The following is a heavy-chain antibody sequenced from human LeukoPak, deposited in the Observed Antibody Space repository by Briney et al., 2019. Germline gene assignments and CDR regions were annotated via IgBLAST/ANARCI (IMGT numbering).Heavy chain of an antibody. Sequence: PGGSLRLSCAGSGFTFSDYAMSWVRQAPGKGLEWVSSISSSNSYIYYADSVKGRFTITKDDAKNSLSLHMNSLRAEDTAVYYCARDLIGGYNGGYFDSWGQGILVTVSS. V-gene: IGHV3-21*01. CDR2: ISSSNSYI. J-gene: IGHJ4*02. CDR3: ARDLIGGYNGGYFDS. D-gene: IGHD5-24*01. CDR1: GFTFSDYA.